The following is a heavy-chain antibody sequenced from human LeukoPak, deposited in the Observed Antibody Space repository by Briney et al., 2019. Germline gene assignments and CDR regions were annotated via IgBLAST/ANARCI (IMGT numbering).Heavy chain of an antibody. CDR3: ASSATVTTSSGAFDI. V-gene: IGHV5-51*01. Sequence: GESLKISCKGSGYSFTSYWIGWVRQMPGKGLEWMGIIYPGDSDTRYSPSFQGQVTISADKSISTAYLQWSSLKASNTAMYYCASSATVTTSSGAFDIWGQGTMVTVSS. D-gene: IGHD4-17*01. J-gene: IGHJ3*02. CDR1: GYSFTSYW. CDR2: IYPGDSDT.